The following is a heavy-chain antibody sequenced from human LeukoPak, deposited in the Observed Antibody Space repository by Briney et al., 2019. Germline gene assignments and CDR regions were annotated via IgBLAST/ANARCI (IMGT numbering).Heavy chain of an antibody. CDR3: TRVYGDYRRHYFDY. J-gene: IGHJ4*02. Sequence: PGRSLRLSCTASGFTFGDYAMSWVRQAPGKGLEWVGFIRSKAYGGTTEYAASVKGRFTISRDDSKSIAYLQMNSLKPEDTAVYYCTRVYGDYRRHYFDYWGQGTLVTVSS. CDR1: GFTFGDYA. CDR2: IRSKAYGGTT. D-gene: IGHD4-17*01. V-gene: IGHV3-49*04.